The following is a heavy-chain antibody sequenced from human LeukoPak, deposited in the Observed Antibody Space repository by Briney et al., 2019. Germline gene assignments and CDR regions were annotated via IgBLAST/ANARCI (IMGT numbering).Heavy chain of an antibody. V-gene: IGHV3-21*01. D-gene: IGHD4-17*01. CDR1: GFTFSSYS. J-gene: IGHJ4*02. Sequence: GGSLRLSCAASGFTFSSYSRNWVRQAPGNGLEWISSISSSSSYIDYADSVKGRFTIARYNGKDSLELQMKSLRAEDTAVYSSARSSALYYGDYDYWGQGTLVTVSS. CDR3: ARSSALYYGDYDY. CDR2: ISSSSSYI.